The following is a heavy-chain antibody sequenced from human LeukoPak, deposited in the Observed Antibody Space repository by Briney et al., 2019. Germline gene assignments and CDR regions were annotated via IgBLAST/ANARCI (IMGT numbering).Heavy chain of an antibody. J-gene: IGHJ6*03. V-gene: IGHV3-20*04. CDR3: ARWVVAATGSYYYYYMDV. Sequence: GGSLRLSWVASGFTFEDYGMSWVRQAPGKGLEWVSGINWNGGSTGYADSVKGRFTISRDNAKNSLYLEMNSLRAEDTALYYCARWVVAATGSYYYYYMDVWGKGTTVTVSS. CDR1: GFTFEDYG. CDR2: INWNGGST. D-gene: IGHD2-15*01.